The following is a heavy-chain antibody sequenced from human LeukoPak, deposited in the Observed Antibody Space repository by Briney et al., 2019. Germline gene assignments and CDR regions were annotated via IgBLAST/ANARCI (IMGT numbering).Heavy chain of an antibody. CDR3: ARDGLLAAASFDY. Sequence: GGSLRLSCAASGFTFSDYYMSWIRQAPGKGLEWVSYISSSGSTIYYADSVKGRFTISRDNAKNSLYPQMNSLRAEDTAVYYCARDGLLAAASFDYWGQGTLVTVSS. V-gene: IGHV3-11*04. D-gene: IGHD6-13*01. CDR1: GFTFSDYY. J-gene: IGHJ4*02. CDR2: ISSSGSTI.